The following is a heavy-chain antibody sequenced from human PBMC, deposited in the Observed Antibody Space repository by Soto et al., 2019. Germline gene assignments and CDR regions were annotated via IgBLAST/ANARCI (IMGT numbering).Heavy chain of an antibody. J-gene: IGHJ6*03. CDR3: TRLGIVVVPAATYYYYYYMDV. V-gene: IGHV3-73*01. CDR1: GFTFSGSA. D-gene: IGHD2-2*01. Sequence: GGSLRLSCAASGFTFSGSAMHWVRQASGKGLEWVGRIRSKANSYATAYAASVKGRFTISRDDSKNTAYLQMNSLKTEDTAVYYCTRLGIVVVPAATYYYYYYMDVWGKGTTVTVSS. CDR2: IRSKANSYAT.